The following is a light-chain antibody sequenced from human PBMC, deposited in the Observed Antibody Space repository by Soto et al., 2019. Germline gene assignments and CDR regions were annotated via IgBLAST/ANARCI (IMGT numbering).Light chain of an antibody. CDR3: LSYTSSNTRV. V-gene: IGLV2-14*01. CDR2: EVS. CDR1: SSDVGGYNY. J-gene: IGLJ3*02. Sequence: QSALTQPASVSGSPGQSITISCTGTSSDVGGYNYVSWYQQHPGKAPKLMIYEVSNRPSGVSNRFSGSKSGNTASLTISGLQAEDEADYYCLSYTSSNTRVFGGGTKVTVL.